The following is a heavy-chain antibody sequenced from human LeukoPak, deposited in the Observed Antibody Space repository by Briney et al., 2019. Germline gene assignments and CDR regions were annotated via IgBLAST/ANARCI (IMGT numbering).Heavy chain of an antibody. CDR2: ISYDGSNK. CDR1: GFTFSSYG. D-gene: IGHD1-26*01. CDR3: AKDGDTMSGTYYYDMDV. Sequence: GRSLRLSCAASGFTFSSYGMHWVRQAPGKGLEWVAVISYDGSNKYYADSVKGRFTISRDNSKNTLYPQMNSLRGEDTAVYYCAKDGDTMSGTYYYDMDVWGKGTTVTIS. V-gene: IGHV3-30*18. J-gene: IGHJ6*03.